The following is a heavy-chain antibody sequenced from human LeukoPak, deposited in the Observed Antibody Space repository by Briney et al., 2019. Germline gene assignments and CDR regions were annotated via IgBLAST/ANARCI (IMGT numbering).Heavy chain of an antibody. V-gene: IGHV3-9*03. Sequence: PGGSLRLSCAASGFTFDDYAMHWVRQSPGKGLEWVSGISWNSGSIAYADSVKGRFTISRDNAKNSLYLQMNSLRAEDMGLYYCAKGGYPSYNWNDGAFDIWGQGTMVIVSS. CDR1: GFTFDDYA. D-gene: IGHD1-1*01. CDR2: ISWNSGSI. J-gene: IGHJ3*02. CDR3: AKGGYPSYNWNDGAFDI.